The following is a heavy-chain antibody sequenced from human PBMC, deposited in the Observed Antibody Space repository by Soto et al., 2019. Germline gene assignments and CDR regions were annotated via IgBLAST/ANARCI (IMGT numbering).Heavy chain of an antibody. CDR1: GSTITAYG. Sequence: QVQLVQSGDEVKQPGASVKVSCKASGSTITAYGISWVRQAPGQGLEWMAWISSHNGNTYYAQNLQGRVTMTTDTSTSTAYMELRSLRSEDTAVYYCASSSIAAAGPFDYWGQGALVTVSS. CDR2: ISSHNGNT. J-gene: IGHJ4*02. D-gene: IGHD6-13*01. CDR3: ASSSIAAAGPFDY. V-gene: IGHV1-18*01.